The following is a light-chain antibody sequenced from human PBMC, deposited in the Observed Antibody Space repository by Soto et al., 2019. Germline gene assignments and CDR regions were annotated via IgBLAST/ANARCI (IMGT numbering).Light chain of an antibody. J-gene: IGLJ2*01. V-gene: IGLV2-14*01. CDR2: EVS. CDR1: SSDIGAYNY. CDR3: SSYTSTSTSHVV. Sequence: QSVLTQPRSVSGSPGQAVTISCTGTSSDIGAYNYVSWYQHHPDKAPKLMIYEVSNRPSGVSSRFSGSKSGSTASLTISGLQAEDEADYYCSSYTSTSTSHVVFGGGTKVTVL.